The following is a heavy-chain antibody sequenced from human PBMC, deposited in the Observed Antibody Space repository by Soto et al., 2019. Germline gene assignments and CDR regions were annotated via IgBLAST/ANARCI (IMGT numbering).Heavy chain of an antibody. CDR2: ISTYNGDT. CDR3: AREYCSSNSCYGPDY. J-gene: IGHJ4*02. Sequence: QVQLVQSGTEVKTPGAPVKVSCKASGYTDTSYGISWVRQAPGQGLEWMGWISTYNGDTDYAQNLQGRLTLTTDASTNTAYMELTSLRSDDTAVYYCAREYCSSNSCYGPDYWGQGTLVIVSS. CDR1: GYTDTSYG. V-gene: IGHV1-18*01. D-gene: IGHD2-2*01.